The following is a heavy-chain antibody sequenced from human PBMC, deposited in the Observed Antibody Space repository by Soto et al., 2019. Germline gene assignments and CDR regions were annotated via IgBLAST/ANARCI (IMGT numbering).Heavy chain of an antibody. CDR2: IIPIFGTA. CDR3: ARGYCSSTSCPRYDYYGMDV. D-gene: IGHD2-2*01. Sequence: ASVKVSCKASGGTFSSYAISWVRQAPGQGLEWMGGIIPIFGTANYAQKFQGRVTNTADESTSTAYMELSSLRSEDTAVYYCARGYCSSTSCPRYDYYGMDVWGQGTTVTVSS. V-gene: IGHV1-69*13. J-gene: IGHJ6*02. CDR1: GGTFSSYA.